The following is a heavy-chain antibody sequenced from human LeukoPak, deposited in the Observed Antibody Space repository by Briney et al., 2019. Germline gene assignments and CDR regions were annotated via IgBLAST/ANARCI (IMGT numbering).Heavy chain of an antibody. Sequence: GGSLRLSCAASGFTFSSYSMNWVRQAPGKGLEWVSSISSSSSYIYYADSVKGRFTISRDNAKNSLYRQMNSLRAEDTAVYYCASGAPIGATTPRDGNFDYWGQGTLVTVSS. CDR2: ISSSSSYI. CDR3: ASGAPIGATTPRDGNFDY. CDR1: GFTFSSYS. D-gene: IGHD5-12*01. J-gene: IGHJ4*02. V-gene: IGHV3-21*01.